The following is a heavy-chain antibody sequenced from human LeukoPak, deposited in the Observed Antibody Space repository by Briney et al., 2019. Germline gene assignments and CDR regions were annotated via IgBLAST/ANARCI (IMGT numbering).Heavy chain of an antibody. J-gene: IGHJ3*02. Sequence: ASVKVSCKVSGYTVSELSMHWVRQAPGKGLEWMGGFDPEDGETIYAQNFQGRVTMTEDTSTDTAYMELSSLRSEDTAVYYCARDIFYDILNSYSRRGAFEIWGQGTLVTVSS. CDR3: ARDIFYDILNSYSRRGAFEI. CDR2: FDPEDGET. V-gene: IGHV1-24*01. CDR1: GYTVSELS. D-gene: IGHD3-9*01.